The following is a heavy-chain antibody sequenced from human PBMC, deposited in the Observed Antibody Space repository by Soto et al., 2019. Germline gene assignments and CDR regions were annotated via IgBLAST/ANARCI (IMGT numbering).Heavy chain of an antibody. D-gene: IGHD6-13*01. CDR3: VRRHVSATGIDWFDP. Sequence: ASVKVSCKASGYTFTSYGIHWVRQAPGQRLEWMGWIDAANGDTKYSPKFQGRVTITRDTSASTAYMELSSLRSEDTAVYYCVRRHVSATGIDWFDPWVQGTLVTV. J-gene: IGHJ5*02. V-gene: IGHV1-3*01. CDR1: GYTFTSYG. CDR2: IDAANGDT.